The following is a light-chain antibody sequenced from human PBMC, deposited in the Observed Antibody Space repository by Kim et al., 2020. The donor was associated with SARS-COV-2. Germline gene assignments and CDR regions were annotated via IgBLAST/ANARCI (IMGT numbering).Light chain of an antibody. V-gene: IGKV1-5*03. CDR2: VAS. J-gene: IGKJ2*01. Sequence: DIQMTQSPSTLSASVGDRVTITCRASQTIRSWLAWYQQKPGRAPKLLISVASTLENGVPSRFSGSGSGTEFTLTISRLQPDDFATYYCQQYHTDASLGQGTKREIK. CDR1: QTIRSW. CDR3: QQYHTDAS.